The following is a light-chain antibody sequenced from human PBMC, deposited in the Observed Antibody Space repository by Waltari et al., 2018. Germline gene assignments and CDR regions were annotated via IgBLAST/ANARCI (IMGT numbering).Light chain of an antibody. V-gene: IGKV1-39*01. CDR2: GAS. CDR3: QQSSSTPPT. CDR1: QGISTY. Sequence: DIQMTQSPSSLSASVGDRVTITCRTSQGISTYLNWYQQKPGKAPKLLIYGASSSQGGVQSRFSGSGSGTDFTLTISSLQPEDFATYYCQQSSSTPPTFGGGTKVEIK. J-gene: IGKJ4*01.